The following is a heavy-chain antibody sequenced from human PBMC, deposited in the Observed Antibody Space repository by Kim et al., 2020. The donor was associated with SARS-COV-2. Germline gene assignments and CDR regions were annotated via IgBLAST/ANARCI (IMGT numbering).Heavy chain of an antibody. V-gene: IGHV4-34*01. CDR1: GGSFSGYY. D-gene: IGHD6-13*01. Sequence: SETLSLTCAVYGGSFSGYYWSWIRQPPGKGLEWIGEINHSGSTNYNPSLKSRVTISVDTSKNQFSLKLSSVTAADTAVYYCARGLRTEYSSSWYSYIIDYWGQGTLVTVSS. J-gene: IGHJ4*02. CDR3: ARGLRTEYSSSWYSYIIDY. CDR2: INHSGST.